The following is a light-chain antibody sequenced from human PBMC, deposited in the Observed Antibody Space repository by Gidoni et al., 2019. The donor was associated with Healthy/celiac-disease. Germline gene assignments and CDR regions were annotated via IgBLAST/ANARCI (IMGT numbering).Light chain of an antibody. CDR1: QSVSSN. CDR3: QQYNNWWT. Sequence: EIVMTQSPATLSVSPGERATLSCRASQSVSSNFVWYQQKPGQAHRLLIYGASTRATGIPARFSGSGSGKEFNLTISSLQSEDFAVYYCQQYNNWWTFGQGTKVEIK. V-gene: IGKV3-15*01. J-gene: IGKJ1*01. CDR2: GAS.